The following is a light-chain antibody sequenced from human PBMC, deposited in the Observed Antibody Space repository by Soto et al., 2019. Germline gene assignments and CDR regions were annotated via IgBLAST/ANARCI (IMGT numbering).Light chain of an antibody. V-gene: IGKV1-5*01. Sequence: DIQMTQSPCTLPGSLGDRVTITCRASQTISNCLAWYQQKPGTAPKLLIYHASTLESGVPSSFSGSGSGTEFTLTISSLQPDDFATYYCQQYNSYSFGQGTKVDIK. CDR2: HAS. J-gene: IGKJ1*01. CDR3: QQYNSYS. CDR1: QTISNC.